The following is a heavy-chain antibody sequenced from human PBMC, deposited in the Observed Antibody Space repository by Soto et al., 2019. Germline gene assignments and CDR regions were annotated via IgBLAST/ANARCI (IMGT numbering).Heavy chain of an antibody. D-gene: IGHD6-13*01. CDR1: GFTFNAAW. CDR3: TTGLAAAGTNY. V-gene: IGHV3-15*01. J-gene: IGHJ4*02. Sequence: AQLVESGGNLVKPGGSLRLSCAASGFTFNAAWMSWVRQAPGKGLEWVGRIKSKTDGGTTDFAAPVKGRFTISRDDSKNTVYLKMNSLKIEDTAVYYCTTGLAAAGTNYWGQGTLVTVSS. CDR2: IKSKTDGGTT.